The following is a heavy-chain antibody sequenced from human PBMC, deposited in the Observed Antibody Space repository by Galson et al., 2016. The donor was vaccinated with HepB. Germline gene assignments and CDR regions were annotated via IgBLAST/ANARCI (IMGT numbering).Heavy chain of an antibody. D-gene: IGHD1-14*01. CDR2: IYSNGNT. Sequence: TLSLTCSISGGSVSSPNHYWSWFRRKSGKTLEWIGYIYSNGNTGYAPSLRGRATISLGTSKNGLSMKMTSVTAADSAMYYCARAFYRPFDYWGPGTLVTVSS. CDR3: ARAFYRPFDY. V-gene: IGHV4-31*03. J-gene: IGHJ4*02. CDR1: GGSVSSPNHY.